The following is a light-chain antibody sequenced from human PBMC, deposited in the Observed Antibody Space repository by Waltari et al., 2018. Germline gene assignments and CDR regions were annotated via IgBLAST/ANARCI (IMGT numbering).Light chain of an antibody. J-gene: IGKJ4*01. Sequence: IQMTQSPSTLSASVGDRVTITCRASQRIGSSLAWYQQKPGKAPKVVIYEASSLESGVPSRFSGSGSGTEFTLTISSLQPDDFATYYCQQCNSYLLTFGGGTKVEIK. V-gene: IGKV1-5*03. CDR2: EAS. CDR3: QQCNSYLLT. CDR1: QRIGSS.